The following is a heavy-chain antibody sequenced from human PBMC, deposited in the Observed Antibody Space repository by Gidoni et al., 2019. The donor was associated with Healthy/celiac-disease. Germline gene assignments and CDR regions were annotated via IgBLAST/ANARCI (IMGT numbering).Heavy chain of an antibody. CDR1: GFTFSSSS. D-gene: IGHD1-20*01. CDR3: ARSSRGYEYNQSKYPTWAY. CDR2: ISSISSYI. V-gene: IGHV3-21*01. Sequence: EVQLVVSGGGLVMPGGSLRLSCAASGFTFSSSSMHWVRQAPGKGLEWVSSISSISSYIYYADSVKGRFTISRDNAKNSLYLQMNSLRAEDTAVYYCARSSRGYEYNQSKYPTWAYWGQGTLVTVSS. J-gene: IGHJ4*02.